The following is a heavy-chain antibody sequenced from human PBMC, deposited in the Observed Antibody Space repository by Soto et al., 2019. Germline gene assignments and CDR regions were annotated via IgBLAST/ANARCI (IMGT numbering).Heavy chain of an antibody. J-gene: IGHJ4*02. CDR3: AKGASSYYSDSSYFAAYDY. CDR1: GFTFSSYG. Sequence: GSLRLSCAASGFTFSSYGMHWVRQAPGKGLEWVAVISYDGSNKYYADSVKGRFTISRDNSKNTLYLQMNSLRAEDTAVYYCAKGASSYYSDSSYFAAYDYWGQGTLVTVSS. D-gene: IGHD3-22*01. V-gene: IGHV3-30*18. CDR2: ISYDGSNK.